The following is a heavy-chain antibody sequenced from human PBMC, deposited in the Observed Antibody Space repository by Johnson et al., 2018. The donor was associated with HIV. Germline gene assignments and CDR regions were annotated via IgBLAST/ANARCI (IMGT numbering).Heavy chain of an antibody. CDR3: ARVLAYCGGDCSPGAFDI. D-gene: IGHD2-21*02. CDR2: ISWNSGSK. J-gene: IGHJ3*02. V-gene: IGHV3-20*04. Sequence: VQLVESGGGVVRPGGSLRLSCAASGFTFDDYGMSWVRQAPGKGLGWVSGISWNSGSKGYADSVKGRFTISRDNAKNTLYLQMNSLRAEDTAVYYCARVLAYCGGDCSPGAFDIWGQGTMVTVSS. CDR1: GFTFDDYG.